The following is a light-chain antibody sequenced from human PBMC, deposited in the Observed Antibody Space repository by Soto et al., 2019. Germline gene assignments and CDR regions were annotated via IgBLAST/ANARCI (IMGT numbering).Light chain of an antibody. Sequence: EMVMTQSPAILSVSPGESATLSCRASQSVNSNYLAWYQQHPVQAPRLLIYGASTRATGLPARFSGSGSGTEFTLTISSLQSEDFAVYYCQQYKNWPPWTFGQGTKWDIK. CDR1: QSVNSN. CDR3: QQYKNWPPWT. J-gene: IGKJ1*01. V-gene: IGKV3-15*01. CDR2: GAS.